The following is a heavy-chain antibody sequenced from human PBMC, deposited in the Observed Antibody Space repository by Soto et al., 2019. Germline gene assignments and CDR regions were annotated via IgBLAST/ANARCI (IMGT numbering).Heavy chain of an antibody. CDR2: IIPILGTA. CDR3: AAPTRRYSSGWYGFGSSNYYYYYGMDV. Sequence: ASVKVSCKASGGTFSSYAISWVRQAPGQGLEWMGGIIPILGTANYAQKFQGRVTITADESTSTAYMELSSLRSEDTAVYYCAAPTRRYSSGWYGFGSSNYYYYYGMDVWGQGTTVTVSS. J-gene: IGHJ6*02. V-gene: IGHV1-69*13. CDR1: GGTFSSYA. D-gene: IGHD6-19*01.